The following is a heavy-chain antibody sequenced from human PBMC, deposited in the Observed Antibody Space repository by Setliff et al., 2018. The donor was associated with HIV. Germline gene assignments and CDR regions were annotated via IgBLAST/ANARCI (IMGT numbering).Heavy chain of an antibody. CDR3: ARLFQWMSYSFDI. J-gene: IGHJ3*02. CDR2: IYHSGNT. CDR1: GGSISSSNW. V-gene: IGHV4-4*02. Sequence: SETLSLTCAVSGGSISSSNWWSWVRQPPGKGLEWIGEIYHSGNTYYSPSLKNRVSMSVDRSRNQFSLKLSSVTAADTAVYYCARLFQWMSYSFDIWGQGTMVTVPS. D-gene: IGHD5-12*01.